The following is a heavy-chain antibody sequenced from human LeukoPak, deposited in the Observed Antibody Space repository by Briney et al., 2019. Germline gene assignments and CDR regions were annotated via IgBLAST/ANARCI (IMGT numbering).Heavy chain of an antibody. V-gene: IGHV3-11*01. CDR3: EAGIGDY. CDR1: KFTFSGYY. J-gene: IGHJ4*01. D-gene: IGHD6-19*01. CDR2: ICSSGNIT. Sequence: PGGSLRLSCAASKFTFSGYYMSWIREAPGKGLEWLSYICSSGNITYYADSVKGRFTVSRDNIKNVLFLEMNSLRVEDTAIYYCEAGIGDYWGQGTLVTVSS.